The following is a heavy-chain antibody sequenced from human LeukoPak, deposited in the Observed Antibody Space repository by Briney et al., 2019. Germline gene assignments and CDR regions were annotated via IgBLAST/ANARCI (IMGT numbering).Heavy chain of an antibody. CDR3: ARMGRRRWVQSPDY. D-gene: IGHD5-24*01. CDR2: IYTSGST. J-gene: IGHJ4*02. Sequence: PSQTLSLTCTVSGGSISSGSYYWSWIRQPAGKGLEWIGRIYTSGSTDYNPSLKSRVTISVDTSKNQFSLKLSSVIAADTAVYYCARMGRRRWVQSPDYWGQGTLVTVSS. V-gene: IGHV4-61*02. CDR1: GGSISSGSYY.